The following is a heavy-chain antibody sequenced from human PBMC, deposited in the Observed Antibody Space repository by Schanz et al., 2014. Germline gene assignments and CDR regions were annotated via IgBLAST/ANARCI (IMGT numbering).Heavy chain of an antibody. V-gene: IGHV1-46*01. D-gene: IGHD6-13*01. CDR2: VNPSVRGT. CDR1: GYTFTSYD. Sequence: QVHLVQSGAEVHKPGASVKVSCTASGYTFTSYDINWVRQAPGQGLEWMGIVNPSVRGTHFAREFQGRVTITADKSTFTAYMDVSSLRSEDTAVYYCASSGAGYSSSWDFDYWGQGTLVTVSS. J-gene: IGHJ4*02. CDR3: ASSGAGYSSSWDFDY.